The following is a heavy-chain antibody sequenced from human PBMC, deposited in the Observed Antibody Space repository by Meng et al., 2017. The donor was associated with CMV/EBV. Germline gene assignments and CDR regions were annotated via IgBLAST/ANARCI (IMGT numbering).Heavy chain of an antibody. V-gene: IGHV3-21*04. CDR1: GFTFSSYS. J-gene: IGHJ6*02. CDR3: ARVRLRKHYYYGMDV. D-gene: IGHD3-16*01. CDR2: ISSSSSYI. Sequence: GESLKISCAASGFTFSSYSMNWVRQAPGKGLEWVSSISSSSSYIYYADSVKGRFTISRDNAKNSLYLQMNSLRAEDTALYYCARVRLRKHYYYGMDVWGQGTTVTVSS.